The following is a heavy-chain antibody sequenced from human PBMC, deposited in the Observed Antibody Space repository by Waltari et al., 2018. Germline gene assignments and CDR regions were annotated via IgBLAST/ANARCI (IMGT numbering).Heavy chain of an antibody. D-gene: IGHD3-10*01. CDR1: GFAFNNSA. Sequence: EVQLLESGGGLIPPGGSLTLSWAASGFAFNNSAMNWIRQAPGKGLEWVSVIDSGGGAYYADSVKGRFTISRDNSKNTLYLQMSSLRLEDTAVYYCVKETAYGYYFDNWGQGTLVSVSS. CDR2: IDSGGGA. J-gene: IGHJ4*02. CDR3: VKETAYGYYFDN. V-gene: IGHV3-23*03.